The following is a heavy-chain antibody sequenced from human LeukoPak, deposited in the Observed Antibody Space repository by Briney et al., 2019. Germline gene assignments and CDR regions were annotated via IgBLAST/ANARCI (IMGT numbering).Heavy chain of an antibody. Sequence: SETLSLTCNVSGDSISSTNYYWGWIRQPPGKGLEWIGDIYYSGNTYYNPSLKSRVSISVDTSKNQFSLKLSSVTAADTAVYYCARQAVAGNGFDYWGQGTLVTVS. CDR3: ARQAVAGNGFDY. V-gene: IGHV4-39*01. CDR2: IYYSGNT. J-gene: IGHJ4*02. CDR1: GDSISSTNYY. D-gene: IGHD6-19*01.